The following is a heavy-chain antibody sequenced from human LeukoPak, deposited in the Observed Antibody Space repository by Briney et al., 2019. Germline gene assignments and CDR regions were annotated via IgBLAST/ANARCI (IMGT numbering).Heavy chain of an antibody. D-gene: IGHD5-18*01. CDR2: INPSGGST. CDR3: ARVRRFNVDPGQREEH. CDR1: GYTFTSYY. Sequence: ASVKVSCKASGYTFTSYYMHWVRQAPGQGLEWMGIINPSGGSTSYAQKFQGRVTMTRDMSTSTVYMELSSLRSEDTAVYYCARVRRFNVDPGQREEHWGQGTLVTVSS. V-gene: IGHV1-46*01. J-gene: IGHJ1*01.